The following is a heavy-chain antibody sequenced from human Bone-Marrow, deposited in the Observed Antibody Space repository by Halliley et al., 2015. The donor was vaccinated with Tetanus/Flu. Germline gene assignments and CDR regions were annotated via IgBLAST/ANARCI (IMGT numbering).Heavy chain of an antibody. Sequence: IIYPGDSNAKSRPSSQGQVTISADKSINTAYVQWNSLKAPDTAMYYCARLEQLERQGPHYFDSWGQGTLVTVSS. CDR3: ARLEQLERQGPHYFDS. J-gene: IGHJ4*02. D-gene: IGHD1-1*01. V-gene: IGHV5-51*01. CDR2: IYPGDSNA.